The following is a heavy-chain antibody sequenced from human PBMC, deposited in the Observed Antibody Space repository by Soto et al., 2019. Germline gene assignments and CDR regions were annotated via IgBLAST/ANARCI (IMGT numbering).Heavy chain of an antibody. Sequence: PSETLSLTCAVYGGSFSGHYWSWIRQPPGKGLEWIGEINHSGSTNYNPPIKSRGTISVDTSKNQLSLRLTFVTAADTAVYYCARARLGYCSSISCPRWFDPWGQGTLVTVSS. D-gene: IGHD2-2*01. CDR2: INHSGST. CDR1: GGSFSGHY. J-gene: IGHJ5*02. CDR3: ARARLGYCSSISCPRWFDP. V-gene: IGHV4-34*01.